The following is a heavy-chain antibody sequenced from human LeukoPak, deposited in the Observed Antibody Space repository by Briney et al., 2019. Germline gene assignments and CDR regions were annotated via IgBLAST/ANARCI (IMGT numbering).Heavy chain of an antibody. CDR1: GFTFSSYA. J-gene: IGHJ4*02. Sequence: PGGSLRLSCAASGFTFSSYAMSWVRQAPGKGLEWVSAISGSGGSTYYADSVKGRFTISRDNSKNTLYLQMSSLRAEDTAVYYCAKDSAGYCTNGVCHYYFDYWGQGTLVTVSS. CDR3: AKDSAGYCTNGVCHYYFDY. V-gene: IGHV3-23*01. CDR2: ISGSGGST. D-gene: IGHD2-8*01.